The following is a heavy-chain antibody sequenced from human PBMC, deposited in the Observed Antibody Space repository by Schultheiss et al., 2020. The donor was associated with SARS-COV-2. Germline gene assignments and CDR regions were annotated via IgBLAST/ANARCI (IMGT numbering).Heavy chain of an antibody. CDR1: GGTFSSYA. D-gene: IGHD2-2*01. V-gene: IGHV1-69*01. Sequence: KISCKASGGTFSSYAISWVRQAPGQGLEWMGGIIPIFGTANYAQKFQGRVTITADESTSTVYMELSSLRSEDTAVYYCASTGQYQLPRLHGMDVWGQGTTVTVSS. CDR3: ASTGQYQLPRLHGMDV. CDR2: IIPIFGTA. J-gene: IGHJ6*02.